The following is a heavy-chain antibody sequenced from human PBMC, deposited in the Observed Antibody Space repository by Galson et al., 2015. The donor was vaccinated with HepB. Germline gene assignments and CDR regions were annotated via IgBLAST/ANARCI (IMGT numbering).Heavy chain of an antibody. CDR2: INPSGGST. CDR1: GYTFTSYY. CDR3: ARAYSSGCSP. D-gene: IGHD6-19*01. V-gene: IGHV1-46*04. Sequence: SCKASGYTFTSYYMHWVRQAPGQGLEWMGIINPSGGSTSYAQKLQGRVTMTRDTSTSTVYMELSSLRSEDTAVYYCARAYSSGCSPWGQGTLVTVSS. J-gene: IGHJ5*02.